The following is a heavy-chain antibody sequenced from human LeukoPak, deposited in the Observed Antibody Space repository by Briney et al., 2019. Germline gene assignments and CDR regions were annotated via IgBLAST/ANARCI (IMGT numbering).Heavy chain of an antibody. V-gene: IGHV3-21*01. D-gene: IGHD4-11*01. J-gene: IGHJ4*02. CDR1: GFTFSSYA. CDR2: FSSRSGSI. Sequence: GGSLRLSCAASGFTFSSYAMHWVRQAPGKGLEWVSSFSSRSGSIYYADSVKGRFTISRDNAKNSLYLQMNGLRAEDTAVYYCARGSNCDSWGQGTLVTVSS. CDR3: ARGSNCDS.